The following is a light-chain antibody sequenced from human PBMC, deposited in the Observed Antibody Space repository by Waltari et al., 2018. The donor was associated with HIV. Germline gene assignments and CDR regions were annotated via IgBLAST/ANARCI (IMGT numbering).Light chain of an antibody. CDR1: QSVLFSSNNKNY. CDR3: QQYYSSPLT. V-gene: IGKV4-1*01. J-gene: IGKJ4*01. CDR2: WAS. Sequence: DIVMTQSPDSLAVSLGERATINCKSSQSVLFSSNNKNYLAWYQQKPGQPPKLLFYWASTREFGVPDRFSGSGSGTDFTLTIGSLQAEDVAVYFCQQYYSSPLTCGGGTKVEIK.